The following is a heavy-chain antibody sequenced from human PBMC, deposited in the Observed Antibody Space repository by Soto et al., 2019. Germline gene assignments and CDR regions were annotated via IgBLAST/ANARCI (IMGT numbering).Heavy chain of an antibody. CDR3: ARGLYCSGGSCYPPGNPQFDY. Sequence: GASVKVSCKASGYTFTCYYMHWVRQAPGQGLEWMGWINPNSGGTNYAQKFQGWVTMTRDTSISTAYMELSRLRSDDTAVYYCARGLYCSGGSCYPPGNPQFDYWGQGTLVTLL. V-gene: IGHV1-2*04. D-gene: IGHD2-15*01. J-gene: IGHJ4*02. CDR2: INPNSGGT. CDR1: GYTFTCYY.